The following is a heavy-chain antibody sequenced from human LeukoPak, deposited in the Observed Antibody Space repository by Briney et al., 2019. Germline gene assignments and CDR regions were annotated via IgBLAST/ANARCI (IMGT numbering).Heavy chain of an antibody. D-gene: IGHD3-9*01. J-gene: IGHJ4*02. CDR3: ARGGILTGYPIDY. V-gene: IGHV4-39*07. CDR2: INHSGST. Sequence: SETLSLTCTVSGGSISSSSYYWGWIRQPPGTGLEWIGEINHSGSTNYNLSLKSRVTISVDTSKNQFSLKLSSVTAADTAVYYCARGGILTGYPIDYWGQGTLVTVSS. CDR1: GGSISSSSYY.